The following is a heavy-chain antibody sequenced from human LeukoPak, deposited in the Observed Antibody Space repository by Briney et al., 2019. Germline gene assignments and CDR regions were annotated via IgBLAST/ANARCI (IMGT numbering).Heavy chain of an antibody. CDR2: IKQDGSEK. V-gene: IGHV3-7*01. Sequence: GGSLRLSCAVSGFTFSSYWMSWVRQAPGKGLEWVANIKQDGSEKNYVDSVRGRFTTSRDNAKNSLYLQMNSLRAEDTAIYYCASGGFSYHHWGQGTLVTVSS. CDR1: GFTFSSYW. J-gene: IGHJ5*02. CDR3: ASGGFSYHH. D-gene: IGHD5-18*01.